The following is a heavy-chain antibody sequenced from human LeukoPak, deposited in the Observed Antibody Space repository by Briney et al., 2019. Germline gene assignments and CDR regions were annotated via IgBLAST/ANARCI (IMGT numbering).Heavy chain of an antibody. CDR2: LYTSGSP. CDR3: ARGGDDFWSGYSYFDY. V-gene: IGHV4-61*02. Sequence: SGTLSVTCTVCGGSIGSGSYCWVWIREPAGNGLEWNGRLYTSGSPNSTPSLKRRVTISVDTSKNQFSLTLSSVTAADTAVYYCARGGDDFWSGYSYFDYWGQGTLVTVSS. CDR1: GGSIGSGSYC. D-gene: IGHD3-3*01. J-gene: IGHJ4*02.